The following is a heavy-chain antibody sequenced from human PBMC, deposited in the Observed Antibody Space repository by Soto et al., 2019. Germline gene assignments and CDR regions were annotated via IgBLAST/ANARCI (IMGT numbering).Heavy chain of an antibody. CDR3: VIRDQIAYYYRMDV. CDR2: INSDGSTT. J-gene: IGHJ6*04. D-gene: IGHD2-21*01. V-gene: IGHV3-74*01. CDR1: GFTFSSYW. Sequence: PGGSLRLSCAASGFTFSSYWMNWVRQAPGKGLVWVSRINSDGSTTGYVDSVKGRFTISRDNAKNTLYLQMNSLRAEDTAVYYCVIRDQIAYYYRMDVWGKGTTVPVCS.